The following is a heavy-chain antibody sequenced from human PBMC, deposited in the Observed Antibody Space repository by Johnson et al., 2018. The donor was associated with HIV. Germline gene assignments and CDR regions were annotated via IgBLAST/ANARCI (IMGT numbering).Heavy chain of an antibody. CDR2: IYSGGST. D-gene: IGHD1-26*01. J-gene: IGHJ3*02. CDR3: ARLSWDSDAFDI. CDR1: GFTFSSYA. V-gene: IGHV3-66*04. Sequence: AQLVESGGGLVQPGGSLRLSCAVSGFTFSSYAMTWVRQAPGKGLEWVSVIYSGGSTYYADSVKGRFTISRDNSKNTLYLQMNSLRAEDTAVYYCARLSWDSDAFDIWGQGTMVTVSS.